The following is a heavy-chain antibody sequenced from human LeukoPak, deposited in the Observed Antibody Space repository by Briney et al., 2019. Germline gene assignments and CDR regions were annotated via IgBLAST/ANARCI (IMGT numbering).Heavy chain of an antibody. D-gene: IGHD6-13*01. Sequence: PGGSLRLSCAASGFTFSSYWMSWVRQAPGKGLEWVANIKQDGSEKYYADSVKGRFTISRDNAKNSLYLQMNSLRAEDTAVYYCARGGQYSSSWYNWFDPWGQGTLVTVSS. J-gene: IGHJ5*02. CDR2: IKQDGSEK. CDR1: GFTFSSYW. V-gene: IGHV3-7*01. CDR3: ARGGQYSSSWYNWFDP.